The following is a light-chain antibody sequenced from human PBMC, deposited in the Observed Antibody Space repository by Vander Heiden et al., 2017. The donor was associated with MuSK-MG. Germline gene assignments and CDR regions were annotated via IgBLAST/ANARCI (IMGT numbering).Light chain of an antibody. CDR3: QQDDNLPYT. J-gene: IGKJ2*01. CDR1: QDISNY. V-gene: IGKV1-33*01. Sequence: DIQMTQSPSSMSASVGDRVTITCQASQDISNYLNWYQQKPGKAPKLLIYDASNLETGVPSRFSGSGSGTDFTFTISSLLPEDIATYYCQQDDNLPYTFGQGTKLEIK. CDR2: DAS.